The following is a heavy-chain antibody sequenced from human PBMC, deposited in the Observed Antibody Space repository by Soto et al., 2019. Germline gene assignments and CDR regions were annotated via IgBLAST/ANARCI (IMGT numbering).Heavy chain of an antibody. V-gene: IGHV1-18*01. J-gene: IGHJ6*03. CDR1: GYTFTSYG. D-gene: IGHD6-13*01. Sequence: ASVKVSCKASGYTFTSYGISWVRQAPGQGLEWMGWISAYNGNTNYAQKLQGRVTMTTDTSTSTAYMELRSLRSDDTAVYYCARGRSSWSRGQMIFYYYMDVWGKGTTVTVSS. CDR2: ISAYNGNT. CDR3: ARGRSSWSRGQMIFYYYMDV.